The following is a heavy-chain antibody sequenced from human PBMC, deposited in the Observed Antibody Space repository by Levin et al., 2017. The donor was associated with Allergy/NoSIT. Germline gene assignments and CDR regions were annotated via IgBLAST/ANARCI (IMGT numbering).Heavy chain of an antibody. J-gene: IGHJ4*02. CDR1: GGSFSGYY. CDR2: INHSGST. CDR3: ARVRYDFWSLVYYFDY. D-gene: IGHD3-3*01. V-gene: IGHV4-34*01. Sequence: PSETLSLTCAVYGGSFSGYYWSWIRQPPGKGLEWIGEINHSGSTNYNPSLKSRVTISVDTSKNQFSLKLSSVTAADTAVYYCARVRYDFWSLVYYFDYWGQGTLVTVSS.